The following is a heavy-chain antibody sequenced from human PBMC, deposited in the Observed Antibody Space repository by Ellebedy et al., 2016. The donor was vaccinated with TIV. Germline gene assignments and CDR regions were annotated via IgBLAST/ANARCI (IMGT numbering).Heavy chain of an antibody. Sequence: PGGSLRLSCAASGFTFSNYAMSWVRQAPGTGLEWVSAISGSGGSTYYADSVKGRFTISRDNSENTLYMQMNNLRAEDTAVYYCVRYQSIYQSNRDLDYWGQGTLVTVSS. CDR2: ISGSGGST. CDR3: VRYQSIYQSNRDLDY. D-gene: IGHD3-9*01. V-gene: IGHV3-23*01. J-gene: IGHJ4*02. CDR1: GFTFSNYA.